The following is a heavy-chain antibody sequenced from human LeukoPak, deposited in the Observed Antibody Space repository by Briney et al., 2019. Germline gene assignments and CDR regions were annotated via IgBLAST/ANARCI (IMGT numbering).Heavy chain of an antibody. Sequence: PGGSLRLSCAASGFTFTSYSMNWVRQAPGKGLEWVSTISGGGGSTYYADSVKGRFTISRDNSKNTLYLQVNSLRAEDTAVYYCANLAKSGRGRYYFDYWGQGTLVTVSS. D-gene: IGHD1-14*01. CDR2: ISGGGGST. V-gene: IGHV3-23*01. CDR3: ANLAKSGRGRYYFDY. CDR1: GFTFTSYS. J-gene: IGHJ4*02.